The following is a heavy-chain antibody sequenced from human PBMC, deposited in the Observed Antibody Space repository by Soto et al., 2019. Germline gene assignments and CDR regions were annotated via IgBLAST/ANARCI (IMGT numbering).Heavy chain of an antibody. V-gene: IGHV6-1*01. CDR1: GDSVSSNSAA. D-gene: IGHD6-6*01. CDR2: TYYRSKWYN. CDR3: AREDSSSSGDYYYYYYMNV. Sequence: SQTLSLTCAISGDSVSSNSAAWNWIRQSPSRGLEWLGRTYYRSKWYNDYAVSVKSRITINPDTSKNQFSLQLNSVTPEDTAVYYCAREDSSSSGDYYYYYYMNVWGKGTTVTVSS. J-gene: IGHJ6*03.